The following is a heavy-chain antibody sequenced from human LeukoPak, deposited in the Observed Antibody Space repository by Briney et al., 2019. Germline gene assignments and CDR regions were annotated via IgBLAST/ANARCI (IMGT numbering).Heavy chain of an antibody. CDR2: INPNSGGT. D-gene: IGHD2-2*01. V-gene: IGHV1-2*02. Sequence: GSVKVSCKASGYTFTGYYMHWVRQAPGQGLELMGWINPNSGGTNYAQKFQGRVTMTRDTSISTAYMELSRLRSDDTAVYYCARLTTYCSSASCYDPEKYFDYWGQGTLLTVSS. CDR1: GYTFTGYY. J-gene: IGHJ4*02. CDR3: ARLTTYCSSASCYDPEKYFDY.